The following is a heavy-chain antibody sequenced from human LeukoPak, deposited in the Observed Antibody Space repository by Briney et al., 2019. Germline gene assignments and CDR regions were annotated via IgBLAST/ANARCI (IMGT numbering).Heavy chain of an antibody. D-gene: IGHD3-22*01. J-gene: IGHJ4*02. Sequence: PSETLSLTCAVYGGSFSGYYWSWIRQPPGKGLEWIGEINRSGSTNYNPSLKSRVTISVDTSKNQFSLKLSSVTAADTAVYYCARVTYYYDSSGYDFDYWGQGTLVTVSS. CDR2: INRSGST. V-gene: IGHV4-34*01. CDR3: ARVTYYYDSSGYDFDY. CDR1: GGSFSGYY.